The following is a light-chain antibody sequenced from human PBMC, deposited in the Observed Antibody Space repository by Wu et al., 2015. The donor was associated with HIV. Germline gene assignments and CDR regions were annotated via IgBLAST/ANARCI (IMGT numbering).Light chain of an antibody. CDR3: QQYSNWPSIT. J-gene: IGKJ5*01. CDR1: QSVSSY. V-gene: IGKV3-15*01. CDR2: GAS. Sequence: EIVMTQSPATLSVSPGERATLSCRASQSVSSYLAWYQQKPGQAPRLLIYGASTRATDIPARFSGSGSGTEFTLTISSLQSEDFAVYYCQQYSNWPSITFGQGTRLEIK.